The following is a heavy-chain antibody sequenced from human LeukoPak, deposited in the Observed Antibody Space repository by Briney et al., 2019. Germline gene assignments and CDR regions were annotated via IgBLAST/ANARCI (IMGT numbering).Heavy chain of an antibody. J-gene: IGHJ6*02. CDR1: GFTFSNYA. Sequence: GGSLRLSCAASGFTFSNYAMTWVRQAPGKGLEWVSVIYSGGSTYYADSVKGRVAISRDNSNNTVFLQMNIVRAEDTAVYYCARSYSNHLFGMDVWGQGTTVTVSS. V-gene: IGHV3-66*01. CDR3: ARSYSNHLFGMDV. CDR2: IYSGGST. D-gene: IGHD4-11*01.